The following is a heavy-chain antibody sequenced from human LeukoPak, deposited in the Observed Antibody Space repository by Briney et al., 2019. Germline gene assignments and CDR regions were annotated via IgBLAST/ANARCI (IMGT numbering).Heavy chain of an antibody. CDR1: GDSISNYY. CDR2: MYYSGST. V-gene: IGHV4-59*01. Sequence: SETLSLTCTASGDSISNYYWNWLRQTPGKGLEWLVYMYYSGSTNYNPSLRSRVTVSVHTSKNQFSLKLNSVTAADTAVYYCARWAGRDFDSSGYLRDWGQGVLVTVSS. J-gene: IGHJ4*02. CDR3: ARWAGRDFDSSGYLRD. D-gene: IGHD3-22*01.